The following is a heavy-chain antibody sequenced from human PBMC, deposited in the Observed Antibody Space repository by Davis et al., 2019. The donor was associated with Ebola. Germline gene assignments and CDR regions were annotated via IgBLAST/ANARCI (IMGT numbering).Heavy chain of an antibody. J-gene: IGHJ4*02. CDR1: GFTFSSHW. CDR2: IRSKANSYAT. Sequence: GESLKISCAASGFTFSSHWMSWVRQASGKGLEWVGRIRSKANSYATAYAASVKGRFTISRDDSKNTAYLQMNSLKTEDTAVYYCSGGGVVDYWGQGTLVTVSS. D-gene: IGHD3-16*01. CDR3: SGGGVVDY. V-gene: IGHV3-73*01.